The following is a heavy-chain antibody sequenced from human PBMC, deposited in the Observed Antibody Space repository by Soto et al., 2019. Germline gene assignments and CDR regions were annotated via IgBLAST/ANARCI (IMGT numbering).Heavy chain of an antibody. CDR3: AKDSLGYCSSTSCPGQAFDI. J-gene: IGHJ3*02. Sequence: GSLRLSCAASGFTFSSYAMSWVRQAPGKGLEWVSAISGSGGSTYYADSVKGRFTISRDNSKNTLYLQMNSLRAEDTAVYYCAKDSLGYCSSTSCPGQAFDIWGQGTMVTVSS. CDR1: GFTFSSYA. CDR2: ISGSGGST. V-gene: IGHV3-23*01. D-gene: IGHD2-2*01.